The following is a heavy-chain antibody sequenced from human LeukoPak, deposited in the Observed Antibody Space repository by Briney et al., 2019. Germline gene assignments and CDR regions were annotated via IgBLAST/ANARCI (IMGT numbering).Heavy chain of an antibody. CDR1: GYSISSGYY. CDR2: IYHGGST. V-gene: IGHV4-38-2*02. Sequence: SETLSLTCTVSGYSISSGYYWGWIRQPPGKGLEWIGSIYHGGSTYYNPSLKSRVTISVDTSKNQFSLKLSSVTAADTAVYYCARDKGPYHYYYMDVWGKGTTVTVSS. J-gene: IGHJ6*03. CDR3: ARDKGPYHYYYMDV.